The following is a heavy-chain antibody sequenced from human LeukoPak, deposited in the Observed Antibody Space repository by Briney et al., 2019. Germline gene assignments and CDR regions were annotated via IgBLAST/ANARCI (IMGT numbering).Heavy chain of an antibody. V-gene: IGHV1-2*02. CDR1: GYPFTDYY. Sequence: ASVKVSCKASGYPFTDYYIHWVRRAPGQGLEWMGWINPNSGGTKYAQNFQGRVSMTRDTSITTAYMELSRLRSDDTAVYYCARLYLQAACPKDYWGQGTLVTVSS. CDR2: INPNSGGT. J-gene: IGHJ4*02. CDR3: ARLYLQAACPKDY. D-gene: IGHD6-6*01.